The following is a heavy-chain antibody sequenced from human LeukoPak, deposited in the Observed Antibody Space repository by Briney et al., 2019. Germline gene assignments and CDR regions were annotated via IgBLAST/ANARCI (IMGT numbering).Heavy chain of an antibody. V-gene: IGHV3-72*01. J-gene: IGHJ4*02. D-gene: IGHD3-10*01. CDR3: ARAPFYGSGAFPAY. Sequence: PGGSLRLSCAASGFTFSDHYMDWARQAPGKGLEWVGRIRNKANSYTTEYGASVKGRFTISRDDSKNSLYLQMNSLKTEDTAVHYCARAPFYGSGAFPAYWGQGTLVTVSS. CDR2: IRNKANSYTT. CDR1: GFTFSDHY.